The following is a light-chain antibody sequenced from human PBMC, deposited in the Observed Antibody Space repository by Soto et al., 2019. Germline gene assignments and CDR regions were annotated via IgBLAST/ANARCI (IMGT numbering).Light chain of an antibody. J-gene: IGKJ1*01. V-gene: IGKV3-20*01. CDR2: DVS. CDR1: QSVSSNY. Sequence: DIVLTQSPGTLSLSPGERATLSCRSSQSVSSNYLAWYQQKPDQAPRLVIYDVSGRATGIPDRFSGSGCGTESTLTISRLEPDDSAVYYCQQYGISLTFGQGTKVEIK. CDR3: QQYGISLT.